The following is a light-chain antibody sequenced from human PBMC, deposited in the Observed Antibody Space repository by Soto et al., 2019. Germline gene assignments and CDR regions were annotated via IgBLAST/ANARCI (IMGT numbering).Light chain of an antibody. J-gene: IGKJ1*01. Sequence: EIVLMQSPGTLSLSPGERVTLSCRASQSVSSRYVAWYQQKPGQAPRLLLYGASSSATGIPDRFSGSGSGTDFTLTISRLEPEEFAVYYCQQHGSSARTFGQGTKVEIK. CDR1: QSVSSRY. CDR3: QQHGSSART. V-gene: IGKV3-20*01. CDR2: GAS.